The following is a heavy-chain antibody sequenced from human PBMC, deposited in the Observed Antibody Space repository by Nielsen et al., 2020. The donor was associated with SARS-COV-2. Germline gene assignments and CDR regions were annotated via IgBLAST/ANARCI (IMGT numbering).Heavy chain of an antibody. Sequence: GESLKISCAASGFTVSSNYMSWVRQAPGKGLEWVSVIYSGGSTYYADSVKGRFTISRHNSKNTLYLQMNSLRSDDTAVYYCARDSSGTYRRVDYWGQGTLVTVSS. CDR2: IYSGGST. CDR3: ARDSSGTYRRVDY. V-gene: IGHV3-53*04. D-gene: IGHD3-22*01. J-gene: IGHJ4*02. CDR1: GFTVSSNY.